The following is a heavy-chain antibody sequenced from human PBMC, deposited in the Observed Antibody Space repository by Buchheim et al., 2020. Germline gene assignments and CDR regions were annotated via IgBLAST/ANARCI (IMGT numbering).Heavy chain of an antibody. J-gene: IGHJ6*02. CDR2: INPNSGGT. CDR3: ARATARRLQLYYYYYGMDV. CDR1: GYTFTSYD. D-gene: IGHD4-11*01. V-gene: IGHV1-2*04. Sequence: QVQLVQSGAEVKKPGASVKVSCKASGYTFTSYDINWVRQATGQGLEWMGWINPNSGGTNYAQKFQGWVTMTRDTSISTAYMELSRLRSDDTAVYYCARATARRLQLYYYYYGMDVWGQGTT.